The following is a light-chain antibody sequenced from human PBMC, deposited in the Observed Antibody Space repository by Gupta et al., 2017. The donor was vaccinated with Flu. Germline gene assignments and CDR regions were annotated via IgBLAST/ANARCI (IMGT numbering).Light chain of an antibody. V-gene: IGKV1-33*01. CDR3: QQHDSLPYT. Sequence: GDGVTITWQGSQAISKYLNWYQQKPGRAPKLLIYEVSNLETGVPARFSGSGSGTDFSFTISSLQPEDIATYYCQQHDSLPYTYGQGTKVDIK. J-gene: IGKJ2*01. CDR1: QAISKY. CDR2: EVS.